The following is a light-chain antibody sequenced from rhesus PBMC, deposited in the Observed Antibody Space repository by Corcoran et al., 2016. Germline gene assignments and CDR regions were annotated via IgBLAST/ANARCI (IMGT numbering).Light chain of an antibody. CDR1: QSLLYSSNNKNH. J-gene: IGKJ4*01. CDR2: WAS. CDR3: QQYFTSPLT. Sequence: DIVMTQSPDSLAVSLGDRVTINCKSSQSLLYSSNNKNHLAWYQQKPGQAPKLLIYWASTRESGFPNRFTGSGSGTDLTLTISVLQAEDVAMYYCQQYFTSPLTFGGGTKVEIK. V-gene: IGKV4-1*01.